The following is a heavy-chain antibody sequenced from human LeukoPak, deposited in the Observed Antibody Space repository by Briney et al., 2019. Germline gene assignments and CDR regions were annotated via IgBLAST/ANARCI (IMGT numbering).Heavy chain of an antibody. J-gene: IGHJ4*02. CDR3: ARDQSNDYNRGGLEY. CDR1: GFTFSDFS. V-gene: IGHV3-11*01. CDR2: ISSTGNTI. Sequence: KAGGSLRISCAASGFTFSDFSMNWIRQAPGKGLEWISFISSTGNTIYYPDSLRGRFTVSRDNAKNSLYLHMSSLRAEDTAVYYCARDQSNDYNRGGLEYWGQGTLVAVSS. D-gene: IGHD5-24*01.